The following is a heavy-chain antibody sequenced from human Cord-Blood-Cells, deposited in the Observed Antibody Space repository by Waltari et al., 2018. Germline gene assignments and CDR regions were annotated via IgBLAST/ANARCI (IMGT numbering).Heavy chain of an antibody. CDR2: MNPNSGNT. CDR3: ATGGIFAFDI. CDR1: GYTLTSYD. D-gene: IGHD3-16*01. Sequence: QVHLVQSGAEVKKPGASVTVSSKASGYTLTSYDSNRVRQATGHGLEWMGWMNPNSGNTGYAQKFQGRVTITRNTSISTAYMELSSLRSEDTAVYYCATGGIFAFDIWGQGTMVTVSS. J-gene: IGHJ3*02. V-gene: IGHV1-8*03.